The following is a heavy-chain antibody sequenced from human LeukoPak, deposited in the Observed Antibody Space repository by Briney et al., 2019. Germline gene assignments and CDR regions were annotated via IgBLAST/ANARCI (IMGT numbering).Heavy chain of an antibody. J-gene: IGHJ4*02. V-gene: IGHV3-23*01. CDR3: AKESGPGGNIDY. CDR2: ISFTGGGT. Sequence: GRSLRLSCAASGFTFGNYAITWVRQPPGKGLEWVSTISFTGGGTYYADSATGRFTISRDNSKNTLYLQMDSLRAEDTALYYCAKESGPGGNIDYWGRGTLVIVSS. D-gene: IGHD1-1*01. CDR1: GFTFGNYA.